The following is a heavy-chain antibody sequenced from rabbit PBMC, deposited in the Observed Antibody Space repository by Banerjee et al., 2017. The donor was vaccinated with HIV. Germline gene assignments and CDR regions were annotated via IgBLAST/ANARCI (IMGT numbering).Heavy chain of an antibody. V-gene: IGHV1S40*01. CDR2: IVTGSGNT. CDR3: ARTADNDGYGYFDL. D-gene: IGHD6-1*01. J-gene: IGHJ4*01. CDR1: GIDFSSYYY. Sequence: QSLEESGGDLVKPGATLTLTCKASGIDFSSYYYMCWVHQAPGKGLEWIGCIVTGSGNTYYANWAKGRFTISKTSSTTVTLQMTSLTAADTATYFCARTADNDGYGYFDLWGPGTLVTVS.